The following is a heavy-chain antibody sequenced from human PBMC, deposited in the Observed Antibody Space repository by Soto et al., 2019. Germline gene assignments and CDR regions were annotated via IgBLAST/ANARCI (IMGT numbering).Heavy chain of an antibody. CDR3: AKGNEGRPD. CDR1: GFTFSSYA. CDR2: ISGSGGST. Sequence: EVQLLESGGGLVQPGGSLRLSCAASGFTFSSYAMSWVRQAPGKGLEWVSAISGSGGSTYYADSVKSRFTISRDNSKNTLYQQMNSLRADATAVYYCAKGNEGRPDGGQGNLVTVSS. J-gene: IGHJ4*02. V-gene: IGHV3-23*01.